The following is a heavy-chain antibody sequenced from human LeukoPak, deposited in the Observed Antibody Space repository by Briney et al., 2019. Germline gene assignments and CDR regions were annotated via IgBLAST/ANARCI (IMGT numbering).Heavy chain of an antibody. Sequence: GGSLRLSCAASGFTFSNFWMKWVRQAPGKGLEWVANVNQDGSETHYVDSVKGRFTISRDNAKNSLFLQLNSLRAEDTAVYYCASDDTNSAGLYFDYWGQGTLVTVSS. J-gene: IGHJ4*02. CDR3: ASDDTNSAGLYFDY. V-gene: IGHV3-7*01. D-gene: IGHD1-26*01. CDR1: GFTFSNFW. CDR2: VNQDGSET.